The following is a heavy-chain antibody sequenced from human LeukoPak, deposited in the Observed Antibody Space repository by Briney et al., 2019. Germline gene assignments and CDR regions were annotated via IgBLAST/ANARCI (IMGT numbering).Heavy chain of an antibody. Sequence: PGGSLRLSCTASGFTFGDYAMSWFRQASGKGLEWVGRIRSKANSYATAYAASAKGRFTISRDDSKNTAYLQMNSLKTEDTAVYYCTREYYYDSSGYYYYYYYMDVWGKGTTVTVSS. CDR3: TREYYYDSSGYYYYYYYMDV. CDR1: GFTFGDYA. CDR2: IRSKANSYAT. V-gene: IGHV3-73*01. D-gene: IGHD3-22*01. J-gene: IGHJ6*03.